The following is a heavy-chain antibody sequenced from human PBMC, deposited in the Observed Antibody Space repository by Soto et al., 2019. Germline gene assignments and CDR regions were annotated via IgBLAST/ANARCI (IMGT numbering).Heavy chain of an antibody. D-gene: IGHD3-16*01. CDR3: ASGYDYLWGKYHHESGDDTFDN. J-gene: IGHJ3*02. Sequence: QVQLQESGPGLVEPSGTLSLTCAVSGGSISSNNWWSWVRQPPGKGLEWIGEIYHSGRTNYNPSLKSRVSMSIEKSKNQFALNLSSVNAADTAVYFCASGYDYLWGKYHHESGDDTFDNWSQVTMVTVSS. CDR2: IYHSGRT. CDR1: GGSISSNNW. V-gene: IGHV4-4*02.